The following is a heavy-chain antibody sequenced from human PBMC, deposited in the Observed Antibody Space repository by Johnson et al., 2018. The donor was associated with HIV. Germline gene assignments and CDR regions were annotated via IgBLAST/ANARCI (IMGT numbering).Heavy chain of an antibody. Sequence: VQLVESGGGLVKPGGSLRLSCAASEFTFSNVWMTWVRQAPGKGLEWVGRIKRKIEGETTDYAAPVKGRFTISRDDSKNTLYLQMNSLTTEDTAVYYCTTAIVIDAFDIWGQGTMVTVSS. CDR2: IKRKIEGETT. J-gene: IGHJ3*02. V-gene: IGHV3-15*01. D-gene: IGHD3-16*02. CDR3: TTAIVIDAFDI. CDR1: EFTFSNVW.